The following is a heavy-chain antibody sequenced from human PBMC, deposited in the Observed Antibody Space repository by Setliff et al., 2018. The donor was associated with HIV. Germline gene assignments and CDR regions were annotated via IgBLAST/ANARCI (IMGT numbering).Heavy chain of an antibody. J-gene: IGHJ4*02. CDR3: ARAVQLGYFDY. Sequence: SETLSLTCTVSGGSITSNTHYWGWIRQPPGKGLEWIGIVYYSGKTYCDPSLGSRVSISIDTSKNHFSLKLSSVTAADTAVYYCARAVQLGYFDYWGQGTLVTVSS. CDR1: GGSITSNTHY. V-gene: IGHV4-39*07. CDR2: VYYSGKT. D-gene: IGHD6-6*01.